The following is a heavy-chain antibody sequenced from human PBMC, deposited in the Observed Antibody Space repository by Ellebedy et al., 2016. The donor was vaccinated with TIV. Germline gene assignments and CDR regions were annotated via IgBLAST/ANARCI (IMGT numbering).Heavy chain of an antibody. V-gene: IGHV3-15*01. J-gene: IGHJ6*02. CDR1: GFTFTNAW. CDR3: LLDTGLVTWAYYYYGMDV. Sequence: PGGSLRLSCVGSGFTFTNAWMSWVRQAPGKGLEWVGHIKSKSNGGTTDYAAPVKGRFAISRDDSKNTLYLEMNSLKTEDTAVYYCLLDTGLVTWAYYYYGMDVWGQGTTVTVSS. CDR2: IKSKSNGGTT. D-gene: IGHD5-18*01.